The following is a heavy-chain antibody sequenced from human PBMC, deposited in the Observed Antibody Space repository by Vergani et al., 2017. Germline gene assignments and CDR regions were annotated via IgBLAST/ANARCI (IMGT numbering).Heavy chain of an antibody. J-gene: IGHJ5*02. Sequence: QVQLQESGPGLVKPSETLSLTCVVSGYSISSGYYWGWIRQPPGKGLEWIGSIYHSGSTYYNPSLKSRVTISLDTSKNQFSLKVHSVTAADTAVYSCARHGNPHSNPAGLLATWGQGSLVTVSS. D-gene: IGHD4-23*01. V-gene: IGHV4-38-2*01. CDR1: GYSISSGYY. CDR2: IYHSGST. CDR3: ARHGNPHSNPAGLLAT.